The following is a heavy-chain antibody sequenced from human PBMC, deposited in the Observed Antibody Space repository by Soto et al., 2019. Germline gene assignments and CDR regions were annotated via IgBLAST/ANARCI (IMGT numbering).Heavy chain of an antibody. Sequence: ASVKVSCKASGYTFTSYGISWVRQAPGQGLEWMGWISAYNGSTSYAQKFQGRVTMTRDTSTSTVYMELSSLRSEDTAVYYCARKDTLVQVGPDRRPFDYWGQGTLVTVSS. CDR2: ISAYNGST. J-gene: IGHJ4*02. CDR1: GYTFTSYG. V-gene: IGHV1-18*01. CDR3: ARKDTLVQVGPDRRPFDY. D-gene: IGHD1-26*01.